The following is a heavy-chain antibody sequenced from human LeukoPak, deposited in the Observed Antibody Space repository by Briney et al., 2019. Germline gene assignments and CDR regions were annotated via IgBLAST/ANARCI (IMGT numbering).Heavy chain of an antibody. CDR2: IKLDGSEK. J-gene: IGHJ4*02. CDR1: GFTISSYW. CDR3: AGFSGSYYYFDY. Sequence: GGSLRLSCAASGFTISSYWMSWVRQAPGKGLEWVANIKLDGSEKYYVDSVKGRFTISRDNAKNSLYLQMSSLTAEDTAFYYCAGFSGSYYYFDYWGQGTLVTVSS. D-gene: IGHD1-26*01. V-gene: IGHV3-7*01.